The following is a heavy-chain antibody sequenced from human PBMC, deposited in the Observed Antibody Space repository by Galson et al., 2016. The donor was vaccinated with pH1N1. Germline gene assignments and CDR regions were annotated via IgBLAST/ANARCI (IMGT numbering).Heavy chain of an antibody. V-gene: IGHV3-53*01. Sequence: SLRLSCAASEFSVSSHYMTWARQAPGKGLEWVSFINTGGRTYYADSLEGRFTVSRDTSKNTVFLRINDVRAEDTAVYFCARVDTYYESRRDFTDVWGQGTLVTVSS. D-gene: IGHD3-22*01. CDR2: INTGGRT. CDR3: ARVDTYYESRRDFTDV. J-gene: IGHJ3*01. CDR1: EFSVSSHY.